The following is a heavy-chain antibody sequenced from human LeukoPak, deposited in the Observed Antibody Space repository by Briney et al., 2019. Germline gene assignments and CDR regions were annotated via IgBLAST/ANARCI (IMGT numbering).Heavy chain of an antibody. CDR1: GFTFSSYG. D-gene: IGHD2-2*03. J-gene: IGHJ4*02. CDR3: AKDSHWILFDD. V-gene: IGHV3-30*18. Sequence: TGGSLRLSCAASGFTFSSYGMHWVRQAPGKGLEWVAVISYDGSNKYYADSVKGRFTISRDNSKNTLYLQMNSLRDEDTAVYYCAKDSHWILFDDWGQGTLVTVSS. CDR2: ISYDGSNK.